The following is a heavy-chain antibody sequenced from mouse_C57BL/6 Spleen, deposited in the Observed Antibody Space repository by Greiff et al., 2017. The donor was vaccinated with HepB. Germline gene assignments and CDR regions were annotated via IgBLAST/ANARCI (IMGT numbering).Heavy chain of an antibody. CDR1: GFSLSTFGMG. CDR2: IWWDDDK. J-gene: IGHJ1*03. Sequence: QVTLKVSGPGILQPSQTLSLTCSFSGFSLSTFGMGVGWIRQPSGKGLEWLAHIWWDDDKYYNPAPKSRRTISKDTSKNQVFLKIANVDTADTATYYCARLIYDGYYFYWYFDVWGTGTTVTVSS. CDR3: ARLIYDGYYFYWYFDV. D-gene: IGHD2-3*01. V-gene: IGHV8-8*01.